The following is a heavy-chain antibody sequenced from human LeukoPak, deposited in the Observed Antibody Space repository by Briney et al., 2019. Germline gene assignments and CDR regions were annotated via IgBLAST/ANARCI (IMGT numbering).Heavy chain of an antibody. D-gene: IGHD2-8*01. CDR3: SRSGYCTNGVCYINYYGMDV. V-gene: IGHV3-30*03. Sequence: GGSLRLSCAASGFTFSSYGMHWVRQAPGKGLEWVAVISDDGSNKYYADSVKGRFTISRDNSKDTLYLQMNSLRAEDTAVYYCSRSGYCTNGVCYINYYGMDVWGQGTTVTVSS. CDR1: GFTFSSYG. CDR2: ISDDGSNK. J-gene: IGHJ6*02.